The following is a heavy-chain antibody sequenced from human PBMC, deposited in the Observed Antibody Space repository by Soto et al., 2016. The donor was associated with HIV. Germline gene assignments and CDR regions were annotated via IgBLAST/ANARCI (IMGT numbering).Heavy chain of an antibody. CDR3: AKDSSNKTNDYDYLDS. CDR2: INEIGDKA. D-gene: IGHD4-17*01. V-gene: IGHV3-23*04. CDR1: GFKFNIHA. Sequence: DVQLVESGGGLVQPWGSLRLSCAASGFKFNIHAMTWVRQAPGKGLEWVSVINEIGDKAYYSESVKGRVVISRDNSKNTVSLEMNDLRVDDTAIYFCAKDSSNKTNDYDYLDSWGQGALVTVSS. J-gene: IGHJ4*02.